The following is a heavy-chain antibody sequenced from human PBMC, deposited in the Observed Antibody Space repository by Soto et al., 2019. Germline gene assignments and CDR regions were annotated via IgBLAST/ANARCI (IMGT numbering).Heavy chain of an antibody. D-gene: IGHD1-20*01. CDR2: INPNSGGT. CDR3: ARGFGITGTNDAFDI. V-gene: IGHV1-2*02. J-gene: IGHJ3*02. CDR1: GYTFTGYY. Sequence: GASVKVSCKASGYTFTGYYMHWVRQAPGQGLEWMGWINPNSGGTNYAQKFQGRVTMTRDTSISTAYMELSRLRSDDTAVYYCARGFGITGTNDAFDIWGQGTMVTVSS.